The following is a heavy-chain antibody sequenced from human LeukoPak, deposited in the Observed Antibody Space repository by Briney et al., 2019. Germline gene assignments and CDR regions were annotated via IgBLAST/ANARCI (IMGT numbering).Heavy chain of an antibody. CDR1: GFSFSSYA. CDR3: AREDSNNYGSGSYYNDDC. Sequence: GGSLRLSCAASGFSFSSYAMSWVRQAPGKGLEWVSAISGRGGSTYYADSVKGRFTISRDNSKNTLYVQMNSLRVEDTAVYYCAREDSNNYGSGSYYNDDCWGQGTLVTVSS. J-gene: IGHJ4*02. D-gene: IGHD3-10*01. V-gene: IGHV3-23*01. CDR2: ISGRGGST.